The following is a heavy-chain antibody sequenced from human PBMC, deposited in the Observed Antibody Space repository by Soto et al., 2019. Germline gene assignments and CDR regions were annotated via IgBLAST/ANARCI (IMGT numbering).Heavy chain of an antibody. Sequence: GGSLRLSCAASGFTFSNAWMNWVRQAPGKELEWVSRIKSKNNGGTTDYTAPVKGRFTISRDDSKNTVHLQMSSLKAEYTALYYCTMYYSGSGSKNYFEYWGQGTLVTVSS. CDR2: IKSKNNGGTT. CDR3: TMYYSGSGSKNYFEY. V-gene: IGHV3-15*07. CDR1: GFTFSNAW. J-gene: IGHJ4*02. D-gene: IGHD3-10*01.